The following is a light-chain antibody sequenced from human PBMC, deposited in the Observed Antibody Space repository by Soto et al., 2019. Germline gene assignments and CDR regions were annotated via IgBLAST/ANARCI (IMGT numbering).Light chain of an antibody. V-gene: IGLV2-8*01. CDR2: EVT. Sequence: QSALTQAPSASGSPGQSVTISCTGTSSDVGRYNYVSWYQQHPAKAPILIIYEVTKRPSGVPDRFAGSKSGNTASLTVSGLQAEVEADYYCSSYAGNNNLVFGGGTKLTVL. CDR3: SSYAGNNNLV. J-gene: IGLJ2*01. CDR1: SSDVGRYNY.